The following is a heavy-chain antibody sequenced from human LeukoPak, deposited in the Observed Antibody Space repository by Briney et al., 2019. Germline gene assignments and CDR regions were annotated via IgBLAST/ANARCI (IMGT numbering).Heavy chain of an antibody. D-gene: IGHD3-3*01. CDR3: AKDLASRSYDFWSGYFRVYYFDY. CDR2: ISSSGSTI. CDR1: GFTFSSYE. Sequence: GSLRPSCAASGFTFSSYEMNWVRQAPGKGLEWVSYISSSGSTIYYADSVKGRFTISRDNSKNTLYLQMNSLRAEDTAVYYCAKDLASRSYDFWSGYFRVYYFDYWGQGTLVTVSS. J-gene: IGHJ4*02. V-gene: IGHV3-48*03.